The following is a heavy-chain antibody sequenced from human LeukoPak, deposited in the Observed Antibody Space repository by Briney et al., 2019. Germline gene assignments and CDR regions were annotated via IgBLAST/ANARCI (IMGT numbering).Heavy chain of an antibody. Sequence: SETLSLTCAVSGGSISSGDYSWSWIRQPPGEGLEWIGFIYNSGNTYYNPSLKSRVTLSVDTSKNQFSLKLSSVTAADTAVYYCATTTIRLGYWGQGTLVTVSS. V-gene: IGHV4-30-4*07. J-gene: IGHJ4*02. CDR2: IYNSGNT. CDR1: GGSISSGDYS. D-gene: IGHD1-26*01. CDR3: ATTTIRLGY.